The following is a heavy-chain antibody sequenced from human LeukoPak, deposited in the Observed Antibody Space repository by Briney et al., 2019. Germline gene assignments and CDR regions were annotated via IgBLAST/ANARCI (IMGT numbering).Heavy chain of an antibody. CDR2: IKSKTDGGTT. Sequence: GGSLRLSCAASGFTFSNAWMSWVRQAPGKGLEWVGRIKSKTDGGTTDYAAPVKGRFTISRDDSKNTLYLQMNSLKTEDTAVYYCTTGIVVVVAATSGMDVWGQGTTVTVSS. J-gene: IGHJ6*02. V-gene: IGHV3-15*01. CDR1: GFTFSNAW. D-gene: IGHD2-15*01. CDR3: TTGIVVVVAATSGMDV.